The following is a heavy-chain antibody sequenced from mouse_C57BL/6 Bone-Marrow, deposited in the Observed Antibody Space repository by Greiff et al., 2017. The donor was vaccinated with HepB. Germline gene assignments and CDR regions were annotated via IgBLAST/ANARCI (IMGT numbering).Heavy chain of an antibody. J-gene: IGHJ1*03. D-gene: IGHD1-1*01. CDR1: GYTFTSYG. CDR2: IYPRSGNT. V-gene: IGHV1-81*01. CDR3: ARWVLRKYFDV. Sequence: VKLVESGAELARPGASVKLSCKASGYTFTSYGISWVKQRTGQGLEWIGEIYPRSGNTYYNEKFKGKATLTADKSSSTAYMELRSLTSEDSAVYFGARWVLRKYFDVWGTGTTVTVSS.